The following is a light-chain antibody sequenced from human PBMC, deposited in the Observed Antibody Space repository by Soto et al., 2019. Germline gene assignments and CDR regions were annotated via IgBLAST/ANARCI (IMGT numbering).Light chain of an antibody. CDR2: AAS. Sequence: EIVMTQSPATLSVSPGERATLSCRASQSVSSNLAWYQQKPGQAPRLLISAASTRATGIPARFSGSGSGTEFTLTISSLQSEDFAVYYCHQYNNWWTFGQGTKAEIK. J-gene: IGKJ1*01. V-gene: IGKV3-15*01. CDR1: QSVSSN. CDR3: HQYNNWWT.